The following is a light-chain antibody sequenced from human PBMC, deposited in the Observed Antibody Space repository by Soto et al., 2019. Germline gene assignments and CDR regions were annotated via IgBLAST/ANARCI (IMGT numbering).Light chain of an antibody. V-gene: IGKV1-13*02. CDR3: QQFNSYPHT. CDR2: DAS. CDR1: QDVTTA. J-gene: IGKJ5*01. Sequence: AIQLTQSPPSLSASVGDRVTITCQTSQDVTTALAWYQQKPGKAPDLLIYDASTLQSGVPSRFSGSGSGTDFALTISSLQPEDFATYYCQQFNSYPHTFGQGTRLEIK.